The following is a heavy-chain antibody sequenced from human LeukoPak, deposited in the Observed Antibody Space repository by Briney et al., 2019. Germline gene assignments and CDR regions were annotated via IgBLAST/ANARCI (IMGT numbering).Heavy chain of an antibody. V-gene: IGHV3-21*01. CDR1: GFTLCSYS. J-gene: IGHJ4*02. CDR2: ISSSSSYI. Sequence: GGSLRLSCAASGFTLCSYSMNWVRQAPGKGLEWVSSISSSSSYIYYADSVKGRFTISRDNAKNSLYLQMNSLRAEDTAVYYCARDNNWNSGYFDYWGQGTLVTVSS. D-gene: IGHD1-1*01. CDR3: ARDNNWNSGYFDY.